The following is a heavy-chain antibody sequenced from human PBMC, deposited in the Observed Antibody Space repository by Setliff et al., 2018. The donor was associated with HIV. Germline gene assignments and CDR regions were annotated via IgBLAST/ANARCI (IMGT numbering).Heavy chain of an antibody. Sequence: PSETLSLTCTVSGGSISSGNHYWSWIRQPAGKGLEWIGHIYANENTNYNPYLKSRVTISVDTSKNHFSLKLRSLTAADTAMYYCAREDKYGYSSSWYNFWGQGTLVTVSS. CDR2: IYANENT. CDR1: GGSISSGNHY. CDR3: AREDKYGYSSSWYNF. V-gene: IGHV4-61*09. J-gene: IGHJ4*02. D-gene: IGHD6-13*01.